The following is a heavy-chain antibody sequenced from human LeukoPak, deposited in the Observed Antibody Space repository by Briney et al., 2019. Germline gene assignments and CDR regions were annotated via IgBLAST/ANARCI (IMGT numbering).Heavy chain of an antibody. CDR2: IYYSGST. D-gene: IGHD3-10*01. Sequence: PSETVSLTCTVSGGSISSSSYYWGWIRQPPGKGLEWIGSIYYSGSTYYNPSLKSRVTISVDTSKNQFSLKLSSVTAADTAVYYCATLSSEGYWGQGTLVTVSS. J-gene: IGHJ4*02. CDR3: ATLSSEGY. V-gene: IGHV4-39*07. CDR1: GGSISSSSYY.